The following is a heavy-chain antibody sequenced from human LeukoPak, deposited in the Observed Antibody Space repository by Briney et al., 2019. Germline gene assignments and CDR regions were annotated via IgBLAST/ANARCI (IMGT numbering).Heavy chain of an antibody. D-gene: IGHD3-10*01. J-gene: IGHJ4*02. CDR3: ARVVGEKDRRFDY. V-gene: IGHV4-59*12. Sequence: SETLSLTCTVSGDSISYYYWSWIRQPPGKGLEWVGYIYYSGSTNYNPSLKSRVTISVDTSKNQFSLKLSSVTAADTAVYYCARVVGEKDRRFDYWGQGTLVTVSS. CDR1: GDSISYYY. CDR2: IYYSGST.